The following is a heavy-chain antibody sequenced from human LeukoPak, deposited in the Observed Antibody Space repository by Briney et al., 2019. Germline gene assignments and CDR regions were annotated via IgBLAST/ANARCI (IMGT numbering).Heavy chain of an antibody. CDR2: IYYTGSS. D-gene: IGHD6-13*01. J-gene: IGHJ4*02. CDR1: GDSISSGGYY. V-gene: IGHV4-31*03. Sequence: SQTLSLTCTVSGDSISSGGYYWTWIRQRPGKGPEWIGYIYYTGSSYYNPSLKSRITISVDTSKNRFSLKLTSVTAADTAVYYCARGRNRRMQLVPHFDYWGQGTLVTVSS. CDR3: ARGRNRRMQLVPHFDY.